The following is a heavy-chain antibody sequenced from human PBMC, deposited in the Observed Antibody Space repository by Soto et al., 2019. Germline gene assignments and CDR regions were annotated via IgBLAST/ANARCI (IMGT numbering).Heavy chain of an antibody. CDR1: GGTFSSYT. V-gene: IGHV1-69*02. Sequence: QVQLVQSGAEVKKPGSSVKVSCKASGGTFSSYTISWVRQAPGQGLEWMGRIIPILGIANYAQKFQGRVTITADKSTSTAYMERSSLRSEDTAVYYCARASYSSGWSGEAFDIWGQGTMVTVSS. D-gene: IGHD6-19*01. CDR2: IIPILGIA. CDR3: ARASYSSGWSGEAFDI. J-gene: IGHJ3*02.